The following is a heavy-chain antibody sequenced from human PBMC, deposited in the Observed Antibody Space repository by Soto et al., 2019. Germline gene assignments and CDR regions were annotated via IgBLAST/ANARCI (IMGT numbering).Heavy chain of an antibody. CDR1: GYTFTSYG. CDR3: VRRHVSVTGIDWFDP. CDR2: INAANGDT. Sequence: QVQLVQSGTEVKKPGASVKVSCKASGYTFTSYGIHWVRQAPGQRLEWMGWINAANGDTKYSPKFQGRVTITRDTSASTANMELSSLRSGDTAVYYCVRRHVSVTGIDWFDPWGQGTLVTVSS. J-gene: IGHJ5*02. D-gene: IGHD4-4*01. V-gene: IGHV1-3*01.